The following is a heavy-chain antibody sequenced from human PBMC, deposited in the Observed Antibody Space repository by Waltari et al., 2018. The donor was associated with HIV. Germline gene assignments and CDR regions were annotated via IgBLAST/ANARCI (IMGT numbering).Heavy chain of an antibody. CDR1: GFMVRGHA. J-gene: IGHJ4*02. CDR2: ISGDGST. CDR3: AKLVTVAGTSADF. Sequence: VKHWESGGGLFQSGGSLGLSGASPGFMVRGHAMGWARQAPGKGLEGVSVISGDGSTYYAGSVKGRFTISRDSSKNTVYLQMNALRVEDTAIYSCAKLVTVAGTSADFWGQGTLVSVSS. D-gene: IGHD6-19*01. V-gene: IGHV3-23*01.